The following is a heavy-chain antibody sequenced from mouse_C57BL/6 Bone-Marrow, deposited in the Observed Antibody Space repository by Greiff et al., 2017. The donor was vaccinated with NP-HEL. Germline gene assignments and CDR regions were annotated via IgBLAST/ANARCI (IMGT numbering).Heavy chain of an antibody. Sequence: VQLQQPGAELVKPGASVKVSCKASGYTFTSYWMHWVKQRPGQGLEWIGRIHPSDSDTNYNQKFKGKATLTVDKSSSTAYMQLSSLTSYDSAVYYCAILSDGYYFWYFDVWGTGTTVTVSS. CDR3: AILSDGYYFWYFDV. D-gene: IGHD2-3*01. CDR1: GYTFTSYW. CDR2: IHPSDSDT. J-gene: IGHJ1*03. V-gene: IGHV1-74*01.